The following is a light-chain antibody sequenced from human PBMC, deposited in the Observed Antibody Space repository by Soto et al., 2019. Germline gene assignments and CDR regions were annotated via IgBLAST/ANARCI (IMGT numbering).Light chain of an antibody. V-gene: IGLV1-44*01. CDR2: TDN. CDR3: AVWDDSLNGVV. J-gene: IGLJ2*01. CDR1: SSNIASNT. Sequence: QSVLTQPPSASGTPGQRVTISCSGSSSNIASNTVNWYQQLPGTAPKVLMCTDNQRPSGVPDRFSGSKSGTSASLAISGLQSEDEADYYCAVWDDSLNGVVFGGGTKLTVL.